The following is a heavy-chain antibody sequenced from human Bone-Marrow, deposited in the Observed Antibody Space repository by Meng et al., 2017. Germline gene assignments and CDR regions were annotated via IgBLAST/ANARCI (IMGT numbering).Heavy chain of an antibody. CDR2: FHYSGTT. D-gene: IGHD6-19*01. Sequence: VQLPAHVPGLWRPSGPSPIPLRVSGASVIPGYWWDWVRQPPGKGLEWIGEFHYSGTTNYNPSLRSRVTISVDTSKNQFSLRLTSVPAADTAVYYCAASPGWWRIDSWGQGTLVTVSS. V-gene: IGHV4-4*02. J-gene: IGHJ4*02. CDR1: GASVIPGYW. CDR3: AASPGWWRIDS.